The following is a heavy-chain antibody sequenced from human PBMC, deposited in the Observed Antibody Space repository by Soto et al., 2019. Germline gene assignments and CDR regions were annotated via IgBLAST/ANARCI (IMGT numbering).Heavy chain of an antibody. J-gene: IGHJ4*02. CDR1: EFTFGSYG. Sequence: GGSLTLSCAPWEFTFGSYGMNRVRQAPGKGLEWVAVISYDGSNKYYADSVKGRFTISRDNSKNTLYLQMNSLRAEDTAVYYCAKDRRKVVVAAPFDYWGQGT. CDR3: AKDRRKVVVAAPFDY. D-gene: IGHD2-15*01. V-gene: IGHV3-30*18. CDR2: ISYDGSNK.